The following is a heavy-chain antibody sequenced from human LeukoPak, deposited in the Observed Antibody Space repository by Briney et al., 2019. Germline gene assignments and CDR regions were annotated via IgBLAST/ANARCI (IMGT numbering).Heavy chain of an antibody. J-gene: IGHJ4*02. V-gene: IGHV1-2*02. Sequence: GASVKVSCKASGYTFTGYYMHWVRQAPGQGLEWMGWINPNSGGTNYAQKFQGRVTMTRDTSISTACMELSRLRSDDTAVYYCARATVWFGELLPFDYWGQGTLVTVSS. CDR3: ARATVWFGELLPFDY. CDR2: INPNSGGT. D-gene: IGHD3-10*01. CDR1: GYTFTGYY.